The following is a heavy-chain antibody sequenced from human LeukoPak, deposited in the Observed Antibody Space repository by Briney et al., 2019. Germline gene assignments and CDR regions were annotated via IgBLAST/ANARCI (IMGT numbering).Heavy chain of an antibody. CDR3: ARGRYYYDSSGYRDSPYYYYGMDV. Sequence: SETLSLTCAVSGGSISSGGYSWSWIRQPPGKGLEWIGYIYHSGSTYYNPSLKSRVTISVDRSKNQFSLKLSSVTAADTAVYYCARGRYYYDSSGYRDSPYYYYGMDVWGQGTTVTVSS. CDR1: GGSISSGGYS. V-gene: IGHV4-30-2*01. CDR2: IYHSGST. J-gene: IGHJ6*02. D-gene: IGHD3-22*01.